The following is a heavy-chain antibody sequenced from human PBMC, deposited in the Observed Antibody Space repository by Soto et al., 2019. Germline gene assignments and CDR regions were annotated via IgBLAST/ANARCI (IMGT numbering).Heavy chain of an antibody. D-gene: IGHD6-6*01. CDR1: GFTFSSYA. CDR2: ISGSGDNT. CDR3: AKSITARPFDY. Sequence: GGSLRLSCAASGFTFSSYAINWVRQAPGKGLEWVSTISGSGDNTYYADSVKGRFTISRDNSENTLYLQMNSLRAEDTAVYYCAKSITARPFDYWGQGALVTVSS. V-gene: IGHV3-23*01. J-gene: IGHJ4*02.